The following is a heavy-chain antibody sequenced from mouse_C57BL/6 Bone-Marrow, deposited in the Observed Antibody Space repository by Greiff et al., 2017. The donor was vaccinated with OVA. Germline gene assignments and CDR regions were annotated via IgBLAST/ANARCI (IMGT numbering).Heavy chain of an antibody. Sequence: VKLQESGAELARPGASVKLSCKASGYTFTSYGISWVKQRTGQGLEWIGEIYPRSGNTYYNEKFKGKATLTADKSSSTAYMELRSLTSEDSAVYFCARWSYYYAMDYWGQGTSVTVSS. V-gene: IGHV1-81*01. CDR3: ARWSYYYAMDY. J-gene: IGHJ4*01. CDR2: IYPRSGNT. CDR1: GYTFTSYG.